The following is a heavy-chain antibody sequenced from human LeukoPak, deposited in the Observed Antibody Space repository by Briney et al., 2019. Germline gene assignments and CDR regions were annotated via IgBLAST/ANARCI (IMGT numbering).Heavy chain of an antibody. Sequence: PGRSLRLSCAASGFTFSSYAMHWVRQAPGKGLEWVAVISYDGSNKYYADSVKGRFTISRDNSKNTLYLQMNSLRAEDTAVYYCAKVPTVTTPSDYFDCWGQGTLVTVSS. J-gene: IGHJ4*02. CDR2: ISYDGSNK. V-gene: IGHV3-30-3*01. CDR3: AKVPTVTTPSDYFDC. D-gene: IGHD4-17*01. CDR1: GFTFSSYA.